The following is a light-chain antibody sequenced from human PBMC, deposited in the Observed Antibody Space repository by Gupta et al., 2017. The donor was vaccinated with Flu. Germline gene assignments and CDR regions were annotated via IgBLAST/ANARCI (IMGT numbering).Light chain of an antibody. CDR1: SGDVGGYNR. V-gene: IGLV2-8*01. J-gene: IGLJ1*01. CDR2: DDS. Sequence: HSPLTQPPSPSGSPGPPVSISCTVTSGDVGGYNRVCWYQQHPGNAPKLLIYDDSRRPSGVPARFSGSKAATTASVTISGLQAEDEADYYCSSYVATSIAYVFGAGTKVTVL. CDR3: SSYVATSIAYV.